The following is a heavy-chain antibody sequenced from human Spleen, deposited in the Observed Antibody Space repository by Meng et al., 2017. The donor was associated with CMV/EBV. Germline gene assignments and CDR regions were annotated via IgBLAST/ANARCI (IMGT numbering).Heavy chain of an antibody. V-gene: IGHV3-9*01. CDR3: ARDDGDGLVYYFDY. CDR2: ISWNSGSI. Sequence: SLKISCAASGFTFDDYAMHWVRQAPGKGLEWVSGISWNSGSIGYADSVKGRFTISRDNAKNSLYLQMNSLRAEDTAVYYCARDDGDGLVYYFDYWGQGTLVTVSS. CDR1: GFTFDDYA. J-gene: IGHJ4*02. D-gene: IGHD5/OR15-5a*01.